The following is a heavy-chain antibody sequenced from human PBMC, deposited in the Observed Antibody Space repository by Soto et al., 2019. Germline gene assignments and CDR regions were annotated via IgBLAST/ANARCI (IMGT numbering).Heavy chain of an antibody. CDR3: AGLVVPASRNSDFDY. V-gene: IGHV4-39*01. Sequence: SETLSLTCTVSGISVSTSDYYWGWVRQPPGKGLDWIGNIYYSGSTFYNPSLRSRVTLSVDTSKNQFSLRLNSVTAADTAVYFRAGLVVPASRNSDFDYWGQGTLVTVSS. CDR1: GISVSTSDYY. CDR2: IYYSGST. J-gene: IGHJ4*02. D-gene: IGHD2-15*01.